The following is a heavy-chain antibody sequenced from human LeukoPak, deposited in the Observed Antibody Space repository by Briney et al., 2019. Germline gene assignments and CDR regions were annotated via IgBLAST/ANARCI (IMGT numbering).Heavy chain of an antibody. CDR2: INPNSGGT. D-gene: IGHD6-13*01. Sequence: GASVKVSCKASGYTFTCYYMHWVRQAPGQGLEWMGWINPNSGGTNYAQKFQGRVTMTRDTSISTAYMELSRLRSDDTAVYYCARDNSSSWFRWFDPWGQGTLVTVSS. J-gene: IGHJ5*02. CDR3: ARDNSSSWFRWFDP. V-gene: IGHV1-2*02. CDR1: GYTFTCYY.